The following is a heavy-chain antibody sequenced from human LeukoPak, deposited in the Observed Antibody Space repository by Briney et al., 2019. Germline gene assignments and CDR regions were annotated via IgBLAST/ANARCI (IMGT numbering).Heavy chain of an antibody. Sequence: SETLSLTCTVSGGSFSGYYWSWIRQPPGKGLEYIGYIYYSGSTNYNPSLKSRVTISVDTSKNQFSLKLSSVTAADTAVYYCARDTKDIVVVPAASDYDAFDIWGQGTMVTVSS. CDR2: IYYSGST. D-gene: IGHD2-2*01. CDR1: GGSFSGYY. CDR3: ARDTKDIVVVPAASDYDAFDI. J-gene: IGHJ3*02. V-gene: IGHV4-59*01.